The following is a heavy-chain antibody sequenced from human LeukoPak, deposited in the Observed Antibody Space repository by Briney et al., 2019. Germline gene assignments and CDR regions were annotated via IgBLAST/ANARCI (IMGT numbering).Heavy chain of an antibody. CDR1: GYTFTSYG. CDR2: ISAYNGNT. J-gene: IGHJ4*02. CDR3: ARDLKYYDSSGYYY. V-gene: IGHV1-18*01. Sequence: ASVKASCKASGYTFTSYGISWVRQAPGQGLEWMGWISAYNGNTNYAQKLQGRVTMTTDTSTSTAYMELRSLRSDDTAVYYCARDLKYYDSSGYYYWGQGTLVTVSS. D-gene: IGHD3-22*01.